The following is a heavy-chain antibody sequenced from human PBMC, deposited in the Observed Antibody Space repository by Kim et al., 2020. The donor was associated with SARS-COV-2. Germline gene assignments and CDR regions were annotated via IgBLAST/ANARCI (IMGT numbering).Heavy chain of an antibody. Sequence: GGSLRLSCAASGFTFSSYWMHWVRQAPGKGLVWVSRINSDGSSTSYADSVKGRFTISRDNAKNTLYLQMNSLRAEDTAVYYCARDLASGSWKNYYYGMDVWGQGTTVTVSS. CDR3: ARDLASGSWKNYYYGMDV. CDR1: GFTFSSYW. J-gene: IGHJ6*02. D-gene: IGHD6-13*01. V-gene: IGHV3-74*01. CDR2: INSDGSST.